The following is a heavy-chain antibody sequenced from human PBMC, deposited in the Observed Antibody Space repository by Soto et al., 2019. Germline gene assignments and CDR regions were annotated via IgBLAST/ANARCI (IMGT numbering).Heavy chain of an antibody. V-gene: IGHV4-39*01. Sequence: QLQESGPGLVKPSETLSLTCTVSGGSISSSSYYWGWIRQPPGKGLEWIGSIYYSGSTYYNPSLRXXVXIXXDTSKHQFSPKLSSVTAADAAVYYCARGPYGEYDYWGHGTLVTVSS. CDR1: GGSISSSSYY. CDR3: ARGPYGEYDY. CDR2: IYYSGST. D-gene: IGHD4-17*01. J-gene: IGHJ4*01.